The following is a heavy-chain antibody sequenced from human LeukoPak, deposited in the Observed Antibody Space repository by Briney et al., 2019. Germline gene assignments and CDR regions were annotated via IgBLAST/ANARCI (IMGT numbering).Heavy chain of an antibody. V-gene: IGHV3-23*01. CDR1: GVTFSFSSYA. CDR3: AKEGSIMITFGGVIAHWYFDL. D-gene: IGHD3-16*02. CDR2: ISGSGVGT. J-gene: IGHJ2*01. Sequence: GGSLRLXCAASGVTFSFSSYAMSWVRQAPGKGLEWVSAISGSGVGTYYADSVKGRFTISRDNSKNTLYLQMNSLRAEDTAVYYCAKEGSIMITFGGVIAHWYFDLWGRGTLVTVSS.